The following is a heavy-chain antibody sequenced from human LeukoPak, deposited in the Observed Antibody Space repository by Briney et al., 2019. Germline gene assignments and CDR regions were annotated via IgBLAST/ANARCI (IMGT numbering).Heavy chain of an antibody. V-gene: IGHV1-46*01. J-gene: IGHJ4*02. CDR3: AREASGYDILTGYYRLNSLFDY. CDR1: GYTFTSYY. Sequence: GASVKVSCKASGYTFTSYYMHWVRQAPGQGLEWMGIINPSGGSTSYAQKFQGRVTMTRDTSTSTVYMELSSLRPEDTAVYYCAREASGYDILTGYYRLNSLFDYWGQGTLVTVSS. D-gene: IGHD3-9*01. CDR2: INPSGGST.